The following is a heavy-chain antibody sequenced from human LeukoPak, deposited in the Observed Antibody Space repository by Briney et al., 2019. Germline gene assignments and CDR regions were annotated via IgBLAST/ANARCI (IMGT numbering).Heavy chain of an antibody. J-gene: IGHJ6*03. V-gene: IGHV1-18*01. Sequence: ASVKVSCKASIYIFSNYGVNWVRQAPGQGLEWMGWISAYHGNTNYAQKFQARVTMTTDASTNTAHLEVRGLRFDDTAVYYCARGFGEAPHYYNYYMDVWGRGTTVIVSS. D-gene: IGHD3-10*01. CDR1: IYIFSNYG. CDR3: ARGFGEAPHYYNYYMDV. CDR2: ISAYHGNT.